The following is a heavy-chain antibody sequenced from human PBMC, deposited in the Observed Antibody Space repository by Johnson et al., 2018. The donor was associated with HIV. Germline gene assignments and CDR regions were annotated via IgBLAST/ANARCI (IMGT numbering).Heavy chain of an antibody. CDR2: IYSGGST. Sequence: QVQLVESGGGLVQPGGSLRLSCAASGFTFDDYAMHWVRQAPGKGLEWVSVIYSGGSTYYADSVKGRFTISRDNSKNTLYLQMNSLRAEDTAVYYCAKDATVTPYAFDIWGQGTMVTVSS. V-gene: IGHV3-NL1*01. CDR1: GFTFDDYA. J-gene: IGHJ3*02. CDR3: AKDATVTPYAFDI.